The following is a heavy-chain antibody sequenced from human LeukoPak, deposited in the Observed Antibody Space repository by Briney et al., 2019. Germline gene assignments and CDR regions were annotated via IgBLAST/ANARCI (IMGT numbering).Heavy chain of an antibody. Sequence: ASVKVSCKASGYTFTGYYMHWVRQAPGQGREWMGWINPNSGGTNYAQKFQGRVTMTRDTSISTAYMELSRLRSDDTAVYYCAKTYYDFWSGFTQMYYFDYWGQGTLVTVSS. D-gene: IGHD3-3*01. CDR3: AKTYYDFWSGFTQMYYFDY. J-gene: IGHJ4*02. CDR1: GYTFTGYY. V-gene: IGHV1-2*02. CDR2: INPNSGGT.